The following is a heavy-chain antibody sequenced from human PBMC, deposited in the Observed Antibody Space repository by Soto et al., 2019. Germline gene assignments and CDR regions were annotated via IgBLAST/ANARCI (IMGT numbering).Heavy chain of an antibody. Sequence: PSETLSLTCTVSVGSISSGDYYWSWFRQHPGKGLEWIGYIYYSGSTSYTPSLKSRSIISLVTSKNSFSLKLASLSGADAAVYYCARAPAANGYRGQRTPVTVSS. V-gene: IGHV4-30-4*01. J-gene: IGHJ4*02. CDR2: IYYSGST. CDR1: VGSISSGDYY. CDR3: ARAPAANGY. D-gene: IGHD6-13*01.